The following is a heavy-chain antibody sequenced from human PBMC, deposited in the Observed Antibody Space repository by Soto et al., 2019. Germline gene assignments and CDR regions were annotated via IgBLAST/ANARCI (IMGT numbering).Heavy chain of an antibody. Sequence: QVQLVQSGAEVKKPGSSVKVSCKASGGTFSSYAISWVRQAPGQGLEWMGGIIPIFGTANYAQKLQGRVTITADESTGTAYMELSSLRSEDTAVYYCGRKYIGPRDYYYGIEGWGQGTTVTVSS. V-gene: IGHV1-69*01. D-gene: IGHD1-26*01. CDR2: IIPIFGTA. CDR3: GRKYIGPRDYYYGIEG. CDR1: GGTFSSYA. J-gene: IGHJ6*02.